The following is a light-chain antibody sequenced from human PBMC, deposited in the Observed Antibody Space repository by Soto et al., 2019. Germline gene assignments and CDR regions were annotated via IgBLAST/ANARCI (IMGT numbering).Light chain of an antibody. CDR1: QGIRND. V-gene: IGKV1-6*01. Sequence: AIQLTQSPSSLSESVGDRVTITCRASQGIRNDLGWYQQKPGKAPKLLIYAAATLQTGVPSRFSGRGSGTDFTLTISSLQPEDFATYYCLQDYIYPRTFGQGTKVEIK. CDR3: LQDYIYPRT. CDR2: AAA. J-gene: IGKJ1*01.